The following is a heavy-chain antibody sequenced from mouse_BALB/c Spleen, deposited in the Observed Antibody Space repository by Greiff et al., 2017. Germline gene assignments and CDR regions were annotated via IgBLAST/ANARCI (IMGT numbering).Heavy chain of an antibody. CDR2: ISSGGGST. CDR3: ARLYGNYWYFDV. D-gene: IGHD2-1*01. V-gene: IGHV5-12-1*01. Sequence: EVQVVESGGGLVKPGGSLKLSCAASGFAFSSYDMSWVRQTPEKRLEWVAYISSGGGSTYYPDTVKGRFTISRDNAKNTLYLQMSSLKSEDTAMYYCARLYGNYWYFDVWGAGTTVTVSS. J-gene: IGHJ1*01. CDR1: GFAFSSYD.